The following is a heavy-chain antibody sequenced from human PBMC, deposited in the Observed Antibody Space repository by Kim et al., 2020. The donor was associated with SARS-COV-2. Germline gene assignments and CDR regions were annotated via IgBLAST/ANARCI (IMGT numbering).Heavy chain of an antibody. V-gene: IGHV1-3*01. CDR3: ARDIQLLYDSNGMDV. J-gene: IGHJ6*02. Sequence: KFQGRVTITRDTSASTAYMELSSLRSEDTAVYYCARDIQLLYDSNGMDVWGQGTTVTVSS. D-gene: IGHD3-22*01.